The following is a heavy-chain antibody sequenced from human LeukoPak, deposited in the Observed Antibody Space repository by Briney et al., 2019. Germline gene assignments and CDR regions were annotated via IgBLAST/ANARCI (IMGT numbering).Heavy chain of an antibody. CDR2: ISGNAGST. CDR3: ARDGAIFGVGDV. D-gene: IGHD3-3*01. Sequence: GGSLRLPCAASGFTLSSYAMSWVRQAPGKGLEWVSLISGNAGSTYYADSVKGRFTISRDNSKNTLYLQMNSLRAEDTAVYYCARDGAIFGVGDVWGQGTTVTVSS. CDR1: GFTLSSYA. V-gene: IGHV3-23*01. J-gene: IGHJ6*02.